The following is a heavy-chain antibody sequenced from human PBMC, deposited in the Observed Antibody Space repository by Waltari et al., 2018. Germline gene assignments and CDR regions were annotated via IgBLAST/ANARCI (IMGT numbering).Heavy chain of an antibody. D-gene: IGHD1-26*01. J-gene: IGHJ3*02. V-gene: IGHV4-59*11. CDR1: GDSIRSHF. Sequence: VQLQESGPGLVKPSETLSLRCNVSGDSIRSHFCSWIRQAPGKGLEWIGHMYFSGTKDYNPPLKSRVDISIDTSKNHFSLNLRSVTAADTAIYYCARLPRGSGIIGAFDIWGQGTQVTVSS. CDR3: ARLPRGSGIIGAFDI. CDR2: MYFSGTK.